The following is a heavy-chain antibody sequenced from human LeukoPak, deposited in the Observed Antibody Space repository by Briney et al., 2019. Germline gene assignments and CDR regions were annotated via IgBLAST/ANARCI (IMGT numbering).Heavy chain of an antibody. CDR1: GFTFSSYA. V-gene: IGHV3-23*01. J-gene: IGHJ4*02. CDR2: ISGSGGST. CDR3: ARDSTIFGVVIPRDY. Sequence: PGGSLRLSCAASGFTFSSYAMSWVRQAPGKGLEWVSAISGSGGSTYYADSVKGRFTISRDNSKNTLYLQMNSLRAEDTAVYYCARDSTIFGVVIPRDYWGQGTLVTVSS. D-gene: IGHD3-3*01.